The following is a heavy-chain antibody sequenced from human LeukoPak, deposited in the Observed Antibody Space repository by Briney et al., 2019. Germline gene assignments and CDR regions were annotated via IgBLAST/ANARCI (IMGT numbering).Heavy chain of an antibody. J-gene: IGHJ4*02. V-gene: IGHV3-23*01. CDR1: GLTFSSYA. CDR2: ISGSRDST. Sequence: SGGSLRLPCATSGLTFSSYAMRWLRHATEKALEWVSAISGSRDSTYYADAVKGWFTISRDNTKNTLYLQMNSLRAEDTAVYYCAKDVLLWFGELSYWGQGTLVTVSS. D-gene: IGHD3-10*01. CDR3: AKDVLLWFGELSY.